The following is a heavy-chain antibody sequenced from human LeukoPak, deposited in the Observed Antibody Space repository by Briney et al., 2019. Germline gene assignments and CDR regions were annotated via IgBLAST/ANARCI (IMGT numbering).Heavy chain of an antibody. CDR2: INPSGGST. J-gene: IGHJ4*02. Sequence: GASVKVSCKASGGTFSSYAISWVRQAPGQGLEWMGIINPSGGSTSYAQKFQGRVTMTRDTSTSTVYMEPSSLRSEDTAVYYCARPKYSGSHWGFDYWGQGTLVTVSS. CDR3: ARPKYSGSHWGFDY. D-gene: IGHD1-26*01. V-gene: IGHV1-46*01. CDR1: GGTFSSYA.